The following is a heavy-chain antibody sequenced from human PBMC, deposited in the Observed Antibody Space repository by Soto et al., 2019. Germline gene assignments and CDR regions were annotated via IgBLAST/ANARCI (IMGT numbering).Heavy chain of an antibody. CDR1: GFSLSTSGVS. CDR2: IYWDDDK. CDR3: AHRYCSGGRCLTFGH. Sequence: QITLKESGHTLVKPTQPLTLTCTFSGFSLSTSGVSVGWIRQPPGKALEWLALIYWDDDKRLSPSQKSRLTNTKDTSKNQVVLPLSDMDPVDTATYYCAHRYCSGGRCLTFGHWGQGTLVTVSS. V-gene: IGHV2-5*02. J-gene: IGHJ4*02. D-gene: IGHD2-15*01.